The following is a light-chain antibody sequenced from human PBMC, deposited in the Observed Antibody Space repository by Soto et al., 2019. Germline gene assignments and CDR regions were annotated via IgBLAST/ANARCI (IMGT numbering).Light chain of an antibody. J-gene: IGKJ2*01. CDR3: QQSYTTPVYT. Sequence: DIQMTQSPSSLSASVGDRVTITCRASQTIIFYLNWYQQKPAQAPKLLIYAASNLQSGAPSRFSGSGSGTEFTLTISSLQPEEFATYYCQQSYTTPVYTVGQGTKLEIK. CDR2: AAS. CDR1: QTIIFY. V-gene: IGKV1-39*01.